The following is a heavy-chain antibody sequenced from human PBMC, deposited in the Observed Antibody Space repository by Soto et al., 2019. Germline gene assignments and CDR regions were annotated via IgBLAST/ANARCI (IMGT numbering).Heavy chain of an antibody. CDR1: GFTFSSYA. J-gene: IGHJ4*02. D-gene: IGHD2-2*01. CDR3: AKDTELIVVVPAAIDY. CDR2: ISGSGGST. Sequence: PGGSLRLSCAASGFTFSSYAMSWVRQAPGKGLEWVSAISGSGGSTYYADSVKGRFTISRDNSKNTLYLQMNSLRAEDTAVYYCAKDTELIVVVPAAIDYWGQGTLVTVS. V-gene: IGHV3-23*01.